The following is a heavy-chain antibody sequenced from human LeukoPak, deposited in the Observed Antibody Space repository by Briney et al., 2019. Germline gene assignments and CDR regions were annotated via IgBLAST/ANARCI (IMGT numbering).Heavy chain of an antibody. Sequence: GGSLRLSCAASGFTFSSYSMNWVRQAPGKGLEWVSYISSSSTIYYADSVKGRFTISRDNAKNSLYLQMNSLRAEDTAVYYCARTQLSFDYWGQGTLVTVSS. V-gene: IGHV3-48*01. CDR1: GFTFSSYS. J-gene: IGHJ4*02. D-gene: IGHD2-2*01. CDR3: ARTQLSFDY. CDR2: ISSSSTI.